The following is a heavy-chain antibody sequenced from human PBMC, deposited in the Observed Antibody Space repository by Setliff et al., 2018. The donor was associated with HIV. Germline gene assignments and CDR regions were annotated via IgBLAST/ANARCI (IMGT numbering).Heavy chain of an antibody. Sequence: SETMSLTCTVSGGSTSSGSYYWTWIRQPAGKGLEWIGHIYTTGSTNYNPSLKSRVTIAVGASKKQFSLRLNSVTAADTAVYFCARGGVNYSSDWRPARYWYFDLWGRGTLVTVSS. CDR3: ARGGVNYSSDWRPARYWYFDL. J-gene: IGHJ2*01. V-gene: IGHV4-61*09. D-gene: IGHD6-19*01. CDR2: IYTTGST. CDR1: GGSTSSGSYY.